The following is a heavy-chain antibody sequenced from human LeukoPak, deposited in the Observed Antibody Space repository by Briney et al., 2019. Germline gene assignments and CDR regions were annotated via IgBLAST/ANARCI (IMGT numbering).Heavy chain of an antibody. CDR2: AIPFLGTA. CDR1: GGTFISYV. V-gene: IGHV1-69*10. Sequence: ASVKVSCKASGGTFISYVISWVRQAPAQGLEWMGGAIPFLGTANYAQKFQDRITITAEKSTTTTYMELRSLRSDDTAIYYCAILGTVPYWGQGTQITVSS. CDR3: AILGTVPY. J-gene: IGHJ4*02. D-gene: IGHD1-26*01.